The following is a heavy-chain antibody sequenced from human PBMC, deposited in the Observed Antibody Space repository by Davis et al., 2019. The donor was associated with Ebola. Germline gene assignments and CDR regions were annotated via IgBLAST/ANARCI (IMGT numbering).Heavy chain of an antibody. CDR1: GYTFTNYG. D-gene: IGHD3-9*01. V-gene: IGHV1-18*04. Sequence: AASVKVSCKASGYTFTNYGISWVRQAPGQGLEWMGWISAYNGNTNYAQNFQGRVTMTKDTSTSTAYMELRSLRSDDTAVYFCAKYDPPDYDVLIGYFYFDYWGQGTLVTVSS. J-gene: IGHJ4*02. CDR3: AKYDPPDYDVLIGYFYFDY. CDR2: ISAYNGNT.